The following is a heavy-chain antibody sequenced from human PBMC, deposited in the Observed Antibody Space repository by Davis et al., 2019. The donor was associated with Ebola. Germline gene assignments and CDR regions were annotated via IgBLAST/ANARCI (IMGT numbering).Heavy chain of an antibody. D-gene: IGHD3-16*01. CDR3: AREAVWRFDP. CDR2: IRQDGSEK. J-gene: IGHJ5*02. Sequence: GESLKISCAASGFGFSSHWMSWVRQAPGKGLEWVANIRQDGSEKHYVDSVKGRFTISRDNAKNSLYLQMNSLRAEDTAVYYCAREAVWRFDPWGQGTLVTVSS. V-gene: IGHV3-7*03. CDR1: GFGFSSHW.